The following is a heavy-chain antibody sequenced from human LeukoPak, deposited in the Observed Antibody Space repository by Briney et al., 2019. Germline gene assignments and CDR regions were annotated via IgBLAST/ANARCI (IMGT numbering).Heavy chain of an antibody. D-gene: IGHD4-11*01. CDR2: ISAHNGNT. CDR1: GYIFTSYG. V-gene: IGHV1-18*01. CDR3: ARAQTTLLLDY. Sequence: GASVKVSCKASGYIFTSYGIIWVRQAPGQGLQWMGWISAHNGNTNYAQKLQGRVTMTTDTSTSTVYMELRSLRSDYTAVYYCARAQTTLLLDYWGQGTLVTVSS. J-gene: IGHJ4*02.